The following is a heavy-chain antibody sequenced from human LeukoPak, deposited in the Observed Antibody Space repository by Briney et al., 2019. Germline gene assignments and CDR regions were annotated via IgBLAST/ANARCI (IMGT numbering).Heavy chain of an antibody. CDR2: FDPEYGET. CDR1: GYTLNELS. J-gene: IGHJ5*02. D-gene: IGHD3-3*01. Sequence: ASVTVSCRVSGYTLNELSIHWLRQAAGKGLDWMGGFDPEYGETVYAQKFQGRVTMAEDTSTDTAYMELSSLRSEDTAVYYCAPLDFWVPSTWGQGALVTVSS. CDR3: APLDFWVPST. V-gene: IGHV1-24*01.